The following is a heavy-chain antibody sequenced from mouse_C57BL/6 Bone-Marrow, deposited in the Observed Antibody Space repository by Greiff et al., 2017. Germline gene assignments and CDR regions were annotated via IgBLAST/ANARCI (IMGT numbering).Heavy chain of an antibody. CDR2: IDPSDSET. D-gene: IGHD2-4*01. CDR1: GYTFTSYW. Sequence: QVQLQQPGAELVRPGSSVKLSCKASGYTFTSYWMHWVKQRPIQGLEWIGNIDPSDSETHYNQKFKDKATLTVDKSSSPAYMQLSSLTSEDSAVYYCARSTYDYAWFAYWGQGTLVTVSA. V-gene: IGHV1-52*01. CDR3: ARSTYDYAWFAY. J-gene: IGHJ3*01.